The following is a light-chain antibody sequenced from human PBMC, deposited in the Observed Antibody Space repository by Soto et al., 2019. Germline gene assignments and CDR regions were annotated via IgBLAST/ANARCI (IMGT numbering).Light chain of an antibody. CDR2: GAS. CDR3: HHYGKSPPWT. V-gene: IGKV3-20*01. CDR1: PSVSSN. J-gene: IGKJ1*01. Sequence: DILLTQSPATLALSPWERATLSCRASPSVSSNLAWYQQKPGQAPRLLLYGASSRATGIPDRFSGSGSGTAFALPISRLEPEDFAVYYCHHYGKSPPWTFGQGTKVDIK.